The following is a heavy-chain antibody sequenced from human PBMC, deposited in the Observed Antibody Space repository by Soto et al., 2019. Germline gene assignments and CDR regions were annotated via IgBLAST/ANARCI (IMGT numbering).Heavy chain of an antibody. CDR2: IIPIFGTA. CDR1: GGTFSSYA. V-gene: IGHV1-69*13. CDR3: ARDRGSIAAYNWFDP. J-gene: IGHJ5*02. D-gene: IGHD6-6*01. Sequence: SVKGSCKASGGTFSSYAISWVRQAPGQGLEWMGGIIPIFGTASYAQKFQGRVTITADESTSTAYMELSSLRSEDTAVYYCARDRGSIAAYNWFDPWGQGTLVTVSS.